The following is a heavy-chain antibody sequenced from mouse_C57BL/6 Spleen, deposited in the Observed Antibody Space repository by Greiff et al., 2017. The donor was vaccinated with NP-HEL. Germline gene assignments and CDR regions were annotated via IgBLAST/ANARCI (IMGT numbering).Heavy chain of an antibody. Sequence: EVKLMESGAELVRPGASVKLSCTASGFNIKDDYMHWVKQRPEQGLEWIGWIDPENGDTEYASKFQGKATITADTSSNTAYLQLSSLTSEDTAVYYCTVVLRGWGQGTTLTVSS. J-gene: IGHJ2*01. D-gene: IGHD1-1*01. CDR3: TVVLRG. CDR1: GFNIKDDY. V-gene: IGHV14-4*01. CDR2: IDPENGDT.